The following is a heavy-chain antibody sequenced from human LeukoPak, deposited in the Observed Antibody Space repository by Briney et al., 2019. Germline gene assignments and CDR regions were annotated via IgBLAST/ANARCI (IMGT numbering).Heavy chain of an antibody. V-gene: IGHV3-15*01. Sequence: GGSLRLSCSASRFSFSTYAMSWVRQAPGKGLEWVGRIKSKTDGGTTDYAAPVKGRFTISRDDSKNTLYLQMNSLKTEDTAVYYCTTATRDYAPTFDYWGQGTLVTVSS. CDR2: IKSKTDGGTT. CDR3: TTATRDYAPTFDY. J-gene: IGHJ4*02. CDR1: RFSFSTYA. D-gene: IGHD4-17*01.